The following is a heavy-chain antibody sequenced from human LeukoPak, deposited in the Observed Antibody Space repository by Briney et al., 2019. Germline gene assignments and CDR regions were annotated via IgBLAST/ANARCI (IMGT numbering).Heavy chain of an antibody. J-gene: IGHJ4*02. CDR2: IYHSGST. CDR1: GGSISSSNW. CDR3: ARSLRGYRFATDY. Sequence: SGTLSLTCAVSGGSISSSNWWSWVRQPPGKGLEWIGEIYHSGSTNYNPSLRSRVTISVDKSKNQFSLKLSSVTAADTAVYYCARSLRGYRFATDYWGQGTLVTVSS. V-gene: IGHV4-4*02. D-gene: IGHD5-18*01.